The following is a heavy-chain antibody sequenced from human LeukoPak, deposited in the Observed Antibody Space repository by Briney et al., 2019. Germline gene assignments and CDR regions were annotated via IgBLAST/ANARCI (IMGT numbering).Heavy chain of an antibody. Sequence: ASVKVSCKASGYTFTSYGISWVRQAPGQGLEWMGWISAYNGNTNYAQKLQGRVTMTTDTATSTAYMELRSLRSDDTAVYYCARDADAQLLWFGESLWYYYYMDAWGKGTTVTVSS. V-gene: IGHV1-18*01. CDR1: GYTFTSYG. J-gene: IGHJ6*03. CDR2: ISAYNGNT. CDR3: ARDADAQLLWFGESLWYYYYMDA. D-gene: IGHD3-10*01.